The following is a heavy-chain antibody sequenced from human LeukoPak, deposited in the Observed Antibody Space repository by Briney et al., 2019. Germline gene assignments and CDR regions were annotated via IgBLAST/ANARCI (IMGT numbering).Heavy chain of an antibody. Sequence: SSETLSLTCTVSGGSISSSSYYWGWIRQAPGKGLEWVSSISSSSSYIYYADSVKGRFTISRDNAKNSLYLQMNSLRAEDTAVYYCAMEATAQFGSDYWGQGTLVTVSS. D-gene: IGHD5-12*01. V-gene: IGHV3-21*01. CDR3: AMEATAQFGSDY. CDR2: ISSSSSYI. CDR1: GGSISSSS. J-gene: IGHJ4*02.